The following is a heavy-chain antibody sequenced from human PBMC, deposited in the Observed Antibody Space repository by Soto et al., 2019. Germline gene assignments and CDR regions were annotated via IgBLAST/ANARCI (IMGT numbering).Heavy chain of an antibody. Sequence: EVQLLESGGGLVQPGGSLRLACAASGFTFSSYAMSWVRQAPGKGLEWVSVISGSGVSTYYADSVKGRFTISRDNSKNTLYLQLNSLRAEDTAVYYSASRGSGSYYDYWGQGTLVTVSS. V-gene: IGHV3-23*01. J-gene: IGHJ4*02. CDR2: ISGSGVST. D-gene: IGHD1-26*01. CDR3: ASRGSGSYYDY. CDR1: GFTFSSYA.